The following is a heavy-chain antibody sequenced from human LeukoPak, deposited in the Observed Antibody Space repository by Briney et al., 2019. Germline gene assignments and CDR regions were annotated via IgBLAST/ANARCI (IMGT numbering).Heavy chain of an antibody. D-gene: IGHD1-26*01. Sequence: PGGSLRLSCAASEFTFSSYSMNWVRQAPGKGLEWVSYISSSSGTIYSADSVKGRFTISRDNAKNSLYLQMNSLRAEDTAVYYCARGSLRSGTYGFDYWGQGTLVTVSS. J-gene: IGHJ4*02. V-gene: IGHV3-48*04. CDR3: ARGSLRSGTYGFDY. CDR1: EFTFSSYS. CDR2: ISSSSGTI.